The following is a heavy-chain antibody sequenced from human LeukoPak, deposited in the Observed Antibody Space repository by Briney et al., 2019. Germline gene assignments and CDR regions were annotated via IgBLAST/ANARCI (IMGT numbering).Heavy chain of an antibody. CDR2: IYYSGST. V-gene: IGHV4-39*07. CDR1: GGSISSSSYY. Sequence: SETLSLTCTVSGGSISSSSYYWGWIRQPPGKGLEWIGSIYYSGSTYYNPSLKSRVTISVDTSKNQFSLKLSPVTAADTAVYYCARARDSSTFDYWGQGTLVTVSS. D-gene: IGHD6-13*01. J-gene: IGHJ4*02. CDR3: ARARDSSTFDY.